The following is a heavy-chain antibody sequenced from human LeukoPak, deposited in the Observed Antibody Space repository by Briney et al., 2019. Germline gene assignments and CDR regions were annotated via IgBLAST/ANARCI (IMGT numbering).Heavy chain of an antibody. V-gene: IGHV4-30-4*01. D-gene: IGHD6-19*01. Sequence: SQTLSLTCTVSGGSISSGDYYWSWIRQPPGKGLEWIGYIYYSGSTYYNPSLKSRVTISVDTSKNQFSLKLSSVTAADTAVYYCARALAVASTAFDYWGLGTLVTVSS. CDR2: IYYSGST. CDR3: ARALAVASTAFDY. J-gene: IGHJ4*02. CDR1: GGSISSGDYY.